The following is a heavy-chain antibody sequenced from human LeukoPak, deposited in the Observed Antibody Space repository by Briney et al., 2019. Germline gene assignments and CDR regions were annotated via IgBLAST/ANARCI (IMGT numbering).Heavy chain of an antibody. Sequence: SETLSLTGTVSGGSISSHYWSWIRQPPGKGLEGIGYIYYSGSTNYNPSLKSRVTISVDTSKNQFSLKLSSVTAADTAVYYCARSPIGYYGSSDAFDIWGQGTMVTVSS. J-gene: IGHJ3*02. CDR3: ARSPIGYYGSSDAFDI. D-gene: IGHD3-10*01. CDR2: IYYSGST. CDR1: GGSISSHY. V-gene: IGHV4-59*11.